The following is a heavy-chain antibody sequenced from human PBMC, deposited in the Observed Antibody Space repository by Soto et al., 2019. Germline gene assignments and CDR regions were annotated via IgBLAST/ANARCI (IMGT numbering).Heavy chain of an antibody. J-gene: IGHJ4*02. V-gene: IGHV5-51*01. CDR1: GYSFTNFW. Sequence: PVGSLKISCKASGYSFTNFWIGWVRQLPGKGLEWMGIIYPYDSDTKYSPSFQGQVTVSADESISTAYLQWNSLQASDTAIYFCARVGGPYTAFDYWGQGTLVTV. D-gene: IGHD2-2*02. CDR3: ARVGGPYTAFDY. CDR2: IYPYDSDT.